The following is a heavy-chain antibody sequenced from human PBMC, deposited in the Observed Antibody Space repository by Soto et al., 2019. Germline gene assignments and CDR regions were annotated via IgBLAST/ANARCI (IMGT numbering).Heavy chain of an antibody. CDR2: IYSSGST. Sequence: SETLSLTCTVSGGSISNYYWGWIRQSAGKGLEWIGRIYSSGSTNYNPSFKSRVTMSVDTSKNQFLLNVSSVTAADTAVYYCARGGYTSGWFQIFDFWGQGKLVTVSS. D-gene: IGHD6-19*01. CDR3: ARGGYTSGWFQIFDF. J-gene: IGHJ4*02. CDR1: GGSISNYY. V-gene: IGHV4-4*07.